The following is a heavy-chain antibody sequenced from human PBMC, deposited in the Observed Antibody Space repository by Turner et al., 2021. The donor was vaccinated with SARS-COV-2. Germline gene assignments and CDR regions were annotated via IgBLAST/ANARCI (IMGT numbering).Heavy chain of an antibody. CDR1: GYTLTELS. D-gene: IGHD2-21*02. CDR3: ATGYAYCGGDCSIHY. CDR2: FDPEDGET. J-gene: IGHJ4*02. Sequence: QVQLVQYGAEVKKPGASVKVTCKVTGYTLTELSMHWVRPAPGKGLEWMGGFDPEDGETIYAQKFQGRVTMTEDTSTDTAYMELSSLRSEDTALYYCATGYAYCGGDCSIHYWGQGTLVTVSS. V-gene: IGHV1-24*01.